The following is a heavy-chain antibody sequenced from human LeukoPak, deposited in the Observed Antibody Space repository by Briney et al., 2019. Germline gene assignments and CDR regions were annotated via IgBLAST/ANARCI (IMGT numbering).Heavy chain of an antibody. V-gene: IGHV4-39*07. CDR1: GGSISSSSYY. CDR3: ARDGYSGTRIDY. D-gene: IGHD5-12*01. Sequence: SETLSLTCTVSGGSISSSSYYWGWIRQPPGKGLEWIGSIYYSGSTYYNPSLKSRVTISVDRSKNQFSLKLSSVTAADTAVYYCARDGYSGTRIDYWGQGTLVTVSS. CDR2: IYYSGST. J-gene: IGHJ4*02.